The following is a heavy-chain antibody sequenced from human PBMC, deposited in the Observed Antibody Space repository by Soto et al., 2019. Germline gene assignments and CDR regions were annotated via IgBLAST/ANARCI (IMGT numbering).Heavy chain of an antibody. Sequence: EVQLVESGGGLVQPGGSLRLSCAASGFTVSSNYMSWVRQAPGKGLEWVSVIYSGGSTYYADSVKGSFTISRDNSKNRLYLKMISLRVEDPAVYYCARDYDILNGSDYWGPGTLVTVS. D-gene: IGHD3-9*01. CDR1: GFTVSSNY. CDR2: IYSGGST. CDR3: ARDYDILNGSDY. V-gene: IGHV3-66*01. J-gene: IGHJ4*02.